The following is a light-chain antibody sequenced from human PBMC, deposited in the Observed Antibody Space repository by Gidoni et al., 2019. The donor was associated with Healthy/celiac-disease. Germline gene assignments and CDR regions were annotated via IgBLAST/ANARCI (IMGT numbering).Light chain of an antibody. CDR2: GAS. CDR3: QKYKNWPGT. CDR1: QSVSSI. V-gene: IGKV3-15*01. Sequence: VMTPSPSTLSVSPGESATLSCNSSQSVSSILAWYQEKPGQAPRLLIYGASTRASGSPARWSGGGYGTDFTQTISRGQAEDCVFYYWQKYKNWPGTFGGGTKVEIK. J-gene: IGKJ4*01.